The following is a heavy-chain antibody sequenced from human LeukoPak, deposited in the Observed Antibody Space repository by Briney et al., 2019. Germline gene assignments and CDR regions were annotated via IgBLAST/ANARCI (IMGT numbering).Heavy chain of an antibody. CDR2: MNPNSGNT. Sequence: GASVKVSCKASGYTFTSYDINWVRQATGQGLEWMGWMNPNSGNTGYAQKFQGRVTMTRNTSISTAYMELSSLRSEDTAVYYCARASELWFGELMGFDPWGQGTLVTVSS. CDR3: ARASELWFGELMGFDP. D-gene: IGHD3-10*01. V-gene: IGHV1-8*01. CDR1: GYTFTSYD. J-gene: IGHJ5*02.